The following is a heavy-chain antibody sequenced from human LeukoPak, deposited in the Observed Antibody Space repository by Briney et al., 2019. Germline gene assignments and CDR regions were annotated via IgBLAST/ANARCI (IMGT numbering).Heavy chain of an antibody. CDR3: ASPFSGGDYYYGMDV. J-gene: IGHJ6*02. D-gene: IGHD3-16*01. V-gene: IGHV4-39*07. CDR2: IYDSGST. CDR1: GGSIRSSYYY. Sequence: SETLSLTCTVSGGSIRSSYYYWGWIRQPPGKGLEWIGSIYDSGSTYYNPSLKSRVTISVDTSKNQFSLKLSSVTAADTAVYYCASPFSGGDYYYGMDVWGQGTTVTVSS.